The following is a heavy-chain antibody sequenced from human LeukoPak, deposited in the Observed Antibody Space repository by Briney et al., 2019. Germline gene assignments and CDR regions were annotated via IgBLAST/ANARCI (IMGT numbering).Heavy chain of an antibody. CDR3: AELGITMIGGV. CDR2: ISGSGGSK. Sequence: PGGSLRLSCAASGFTVSSNYMSWVRQAPGKGLERVSVISGSGGSKYYADSVKGRFTISRDNAKNSLYLQMNSLRAEDTAVYYCAELGITMIGGVWGKGTTVTISS. J-gene: IGHJ6*04. CDR1: GFTVSSNY. D-gene: IGHD3-10*02. V-gene: IGHV3-53*01.